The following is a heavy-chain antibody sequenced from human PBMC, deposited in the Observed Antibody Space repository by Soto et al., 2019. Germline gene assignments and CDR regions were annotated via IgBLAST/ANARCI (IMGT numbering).Heavy chain of an antibody. J-gene: IGHJ3*02. V-gene: IGHV1-69*02. CDR2: IIPILGIA. D-gene: IGHD2-15*01. CDR3: ARVVSGYCSGGSCYSPIGAFEI. Sequence: SVKVSCKASGGTFSSYTISWVRQAPGQGLEWMGRIIPILGIANYAQKFQGRVTITADKSTSTAYMELSSLRSEDTAVYYCARVVSGYCSGGSCYSPIGAFEIWGQGTMVTVSS. CDR1: GGTFSSYT.